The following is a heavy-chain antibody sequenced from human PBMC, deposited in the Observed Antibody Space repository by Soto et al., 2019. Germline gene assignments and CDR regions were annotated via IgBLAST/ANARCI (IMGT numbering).Heavy chain of an antibody. CDR1: GFTFSDYY. CDR3: ARDRYSGSDAYMDV. D-gene: IGHD5-12*01. Sequence: QVQLVESGGGVGKPGGSLRLSCAASGFTFSDYYMSWTRQAPGKGLEWVAYISGSRGNIYYADSVKGRFTISRDNAKNPLYLQMHSRTPDDTAVYYCARDRYSGSDAYMDVLGNGTTVTVSS. V-gene: IGHV3-11*01. J-gene: IGHJ6*03. CDR2: ISGSRGNI.